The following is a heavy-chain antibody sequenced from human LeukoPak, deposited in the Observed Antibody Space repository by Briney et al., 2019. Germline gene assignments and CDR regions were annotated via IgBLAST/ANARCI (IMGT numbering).Heavy chain of an antibody. CDR3: ATQTPLSIAAAGPFSSYYYGMDV. J-gene: IGHJ6*02. CDR2: INPNSGGT. Sequence: GASVKVSCKASGYTFTGYYMHWVRQAPGQGLEWMGWINPNSGGTNYAQKFQGRVTMTRDTSISTAYMELSRLRSDDTAVYYCATQTPLSIAAAGPFSSYYYGMDVWGQGTTVTVSS. V-gene: IGHV1-2*02. CDR1: GYTFTGYY. D-gene: IGHD6-13*01.